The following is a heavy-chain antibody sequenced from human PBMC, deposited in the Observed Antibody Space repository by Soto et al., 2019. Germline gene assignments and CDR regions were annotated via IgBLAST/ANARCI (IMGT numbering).Heavy chain of an antibody. Sequence: QVQLQQWGAGLLKPSETLSLTCAVYGGPFSGYYWSWIRQPPGKGLEWIWEINHSGSTNYNPSLKSRVTISVDTSKNQFSLKLSSVTAEDTAVYYCATGSPNWFDPWGQGTLVNVSS. J-gene: IGHJ5*02. CDR3: ATGSPNWFDP. CDR1: GGPFSGYY. D-gene: IGHD2-15*01. CDR2: INHSGST. V-gene: IGHV4-34*01.